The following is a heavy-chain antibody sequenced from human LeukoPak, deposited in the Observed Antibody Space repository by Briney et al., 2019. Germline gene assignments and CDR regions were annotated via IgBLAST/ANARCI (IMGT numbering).Heavy chain of an antibody. D-gene: IGHD1-7*01. CDR2: IRSKAYGGTT. Sequence: GGSLRLSCTASGFTFGDYAMSWFRQAPGKGLEWVGFIRSKAYGGTTEYAASVKGRFTISRDDSKSIAYLQMNSLKTEDTAVYYCTSDNWNYGDGYWGQGTLVTVSS. CDR3: TSDNWNYGDGY. CDR1: GFTFGDYA. V-gene: IGHV3-49*03. J-gene: IGHJ4*02.